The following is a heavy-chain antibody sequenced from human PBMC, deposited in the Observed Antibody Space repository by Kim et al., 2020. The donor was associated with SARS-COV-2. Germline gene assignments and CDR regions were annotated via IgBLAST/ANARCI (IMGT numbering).Heavy chain of an antibody. CDR1: GFTFSSYS. CDR2: IGGSSTVI. CDR3: AREYRYAFDI. V-gene: IGHV3-48*01. D-gene: IGHD3-16*02. J-gene: IGHJ3*02. Sequence: GGSLRLSCAASGFTFSSYSMNWVRQAPGKGLEWISYIGGSSTVIYYADSVKGRVIISRDNAENSLYLQMNSLRVEDTAVYYCAREYRYAFDIWGQGTLVT.